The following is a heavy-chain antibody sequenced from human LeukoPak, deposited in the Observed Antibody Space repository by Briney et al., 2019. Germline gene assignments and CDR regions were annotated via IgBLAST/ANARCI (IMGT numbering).Heavy chain of an antibody. J-gene: IGHJ6*02. V-gene: IGHV5-10-1*01. CDR3: ASTPGIAAAGTLYYYYGMDV. CDR2: IVPSDSYT. Sequence: PGESLRISCKGAGYSFTSYWISWVRQLPGKGREWRGRIVPSDSYTNYSPAFEGHVTISADKSISTAYLQWSSLKASDTAMYYCASTPGIAAAGTLYYYYGMDVWGQGTTVTVSS. CDR1: GYSFTSYW. D-gene: IGHD6-13*01.